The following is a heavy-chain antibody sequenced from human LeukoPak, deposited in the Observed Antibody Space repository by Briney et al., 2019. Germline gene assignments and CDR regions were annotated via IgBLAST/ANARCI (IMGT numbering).Heavy chain of an antibody. D-gene: IGHD2-2*02. CDR1: GFTFSSYA. Sequence: GGSLRPSCAASGFTFSSYAMHWVRQAPGKGLEWVAVISYDGSNKYYADSVKGRFTISRDNSKNTLYLQMNSLRAEDTAVYYCASGLYDAFDIWGQGTMVTVSS. V-gene: IGHV3-30-3*01. CDR3: ASGLYDAFDI. J-gene: IGHJ3*02. CDR2: ISYDGSNK.